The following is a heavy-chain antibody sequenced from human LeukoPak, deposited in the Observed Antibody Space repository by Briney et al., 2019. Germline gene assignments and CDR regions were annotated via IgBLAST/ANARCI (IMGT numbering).Heavy chain of an antibody. D-gene: IGHD2-8*01. Sequence: GGSLRLSCAGSKFTVSSNYMSWVRQAPGKGLDWVSVLYSGGIRYYAGSVQGRFTISRASSKNALYLQINYLLPEDTAVYYCASGDCTNGICPDYWGQGIQVTVSS. CDR2: LYSGGIR. CDR1: KFTVSSNY. V-gene: IGHV3-66*02. CDR3: ASGDCTNGICPDY. J-gene: IGHJ4*02.